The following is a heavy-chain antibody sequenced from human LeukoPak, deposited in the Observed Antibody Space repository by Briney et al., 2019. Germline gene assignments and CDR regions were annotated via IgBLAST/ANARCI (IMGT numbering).Heavy chain of an antibody. CDR1: GYTFTSYG. V-gene: IGHV1-18*01. J-gene: IGHJ4*02. Sequence: VASVKVSCKASGYTFTSYGISWVRQAPGQGLEWMGWISAYNGNTNYAQKLQGRVTMTTDTSTSTAYMELRSLRSDDTAVYYCARGSPWLWLGPPYYFDYWGQGTLVTVSS. CDR3: ARGSPWLWLGPPYYFDY. D-gene: IGHD6-19*01. CDR2: ISAYNGNT.